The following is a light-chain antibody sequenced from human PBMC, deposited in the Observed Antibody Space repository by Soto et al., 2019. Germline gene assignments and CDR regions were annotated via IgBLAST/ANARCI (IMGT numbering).Light chain of an antibody. CDR1: QGITSW. J-gene: IGKJ1*01. CDR2: GAS. Sequence: DIQMTQSPSSVSAAVGDRVTITCRASQGITSWLAWYQQKPGKAPKLLIYGASSLASGVPSRFSGSGSGTEFTLTISNLQPEDLASYYRQQANSFPPWTFGQGTKVEIK. CDR3: QQANSFPPWT. V-gene: IGKV1-12*01.